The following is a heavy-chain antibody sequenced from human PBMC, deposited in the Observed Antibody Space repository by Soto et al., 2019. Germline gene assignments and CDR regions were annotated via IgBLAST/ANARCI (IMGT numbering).Heavy chain of an antibody. V-gene: IGHV3-21*06. CDR3: ARARVYATGTLDF. CDR2: ISSSDYI. Sequence: PGGSLRLSCAASGFTFTSYTMNWVRQAPGKGLEWVSSISSSDYIYYADSMKGRVTISRDNAKNSLFLDMNSLTGEDTAVYYCARARVYATGTLDFWGQGTLVTVSS. J-gene: IGHJ4*02. CDR1: GFTFTSYT. D-gene: IGHD6-13*01.